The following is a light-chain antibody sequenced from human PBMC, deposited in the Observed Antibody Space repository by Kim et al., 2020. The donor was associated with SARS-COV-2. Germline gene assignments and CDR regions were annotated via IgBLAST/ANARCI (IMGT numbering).Light chain of an antibody. Sequence: GHSITTACTVTSSDVGGYNYVSWYQQHPCKAPKLMIYDVSIRPSGVSNRFSGSKSDNTASLTISGLQAEDEADYYCSSYTSSSTVVFGGGTQLTVL. CDR3: SSYTSSSTVV. J-gene: IGLJ2*01. CDR1: SSDVGGYNY. CDR2: DVS. V-gene: IGLV2-14*04.